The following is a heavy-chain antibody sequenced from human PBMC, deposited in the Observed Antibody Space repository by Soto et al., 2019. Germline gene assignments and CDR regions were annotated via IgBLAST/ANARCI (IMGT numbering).Heavy chain of an antibody. V-gene: IGHV1-18*01. CDR1: GYTFTSYV. CDR2: ISAYNGNT. CDR3: ARDRAAAGTFWFDP. Sequence: ASVKVSCKASGYTFTSYVISWMRQAPGQGLEWMGWISAYNGNTNYAQKLQGRVTMTTDTSTSTSYMWLRGVRSDDTAVYYCARDRAAAGTFWFDPGGQGTLVTVSS. D-gene: IGHD6-13*01. J-gene: IGHJ5*02.